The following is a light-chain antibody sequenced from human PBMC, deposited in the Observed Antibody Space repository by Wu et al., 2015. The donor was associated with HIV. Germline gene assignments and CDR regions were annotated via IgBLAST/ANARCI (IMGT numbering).Light chain of an antibody. CDR3: QQYGTSPST. Sequence: EIVLTQSPATLSFSPGERATLFCRASQSVSGTLAWYQQKLGQAPRLLIYDASNRATGIPARFTGGGSGTDYSLTISSLEPEDFAVYYCQQYGTSPSTFGQGTMLELK. CDR2: DAS. J-gene: IGKJ2*01. V-gene: IGKV3-11*01. CDR1: QSVSGT.